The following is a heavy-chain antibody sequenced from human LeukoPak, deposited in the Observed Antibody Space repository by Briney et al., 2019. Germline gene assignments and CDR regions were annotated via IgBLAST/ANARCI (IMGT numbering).Heavy chain of an antibody. CDR2: INSDGSST. V-gene: IGHV3-74*01. CDR3: ARDWHYAMDV. CDR1: GFTFSRTW. J-gene: IGHJ6*02. Sequence: GGSLRLSCAASGFTFSRTWMYWVRQAPGKGLVWVSRINSDGSSTTYADSVKGRFTISRDNAKNTAYLQMNSLRGEDTAVYFCARDWHYAMDVWGQGTTVTVSS.